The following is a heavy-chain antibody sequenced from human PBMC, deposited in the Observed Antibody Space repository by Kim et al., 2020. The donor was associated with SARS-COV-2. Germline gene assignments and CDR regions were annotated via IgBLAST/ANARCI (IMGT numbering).Heavy chain of an antibody. Sequence: ASVKVSCKASGYTFTGYYMHWVRQAPGQGLEWMGRINPNSGGTNYAQKFQGRVTMTRDTSISTAYMELSRLRSDDTAVYYCARDPFPIGIQLWLPHDYWGQGTLVTVSS. CDR3: ARDPFPIGIQLWLPHDY. CDR1: GYTFTGYY. CDR2: INPNSGGT. D-gene: IGHD5-18*01. V-gene: IGHV1-2*06. J-gene: IGHJ4*02.